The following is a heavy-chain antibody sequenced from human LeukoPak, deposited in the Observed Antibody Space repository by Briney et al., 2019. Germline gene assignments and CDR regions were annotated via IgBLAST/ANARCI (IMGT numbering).Heavy chain of an antibody. CDR3: ARAGIVVVPAAMRLSGDYYYYYMDV. V-gene: IGHV7-4-1*02. J-gene: IGHJ6*03. Sequence: AASVKVSCKASGYTFTSYAMNWVRQAPGQGLEWMGWINTNTGNPTYAQGFTGRFVFSLDTSVSTAYLQISSLKAEDTAAYYCARAGIVVVPAAMRLSGDYYYYYMDVWGKGTPVTVSS. D-gene: IGHD2-2*01. CDR2: INTNTGNP. CDR1: GYTFTSYA.